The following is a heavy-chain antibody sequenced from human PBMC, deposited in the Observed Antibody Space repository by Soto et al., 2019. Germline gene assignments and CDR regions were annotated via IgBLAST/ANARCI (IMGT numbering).Heavy chain of an antibody. D-gene: IGHD6-13*01. J-gene: IGHJ4*02. Sequence: PGGSLRLSCAATGFTVSDGFMNWVRQAPGKGLEWVSVLHSGGSTCYADSVKGRFTISRDNSKNTVYLQMISLGAEDTAVYYCARAYSTSWYSFDSWGQGTLVTVSS. V-gene: IGHV3-66*01. CDR2: LHSGGST. CDR1: GFTVSDGF. CDR3: ARAYSTSWYSFDS.